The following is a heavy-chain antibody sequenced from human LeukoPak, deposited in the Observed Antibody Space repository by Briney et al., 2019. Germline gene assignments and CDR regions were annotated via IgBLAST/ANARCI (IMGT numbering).Heavy chain of an antibody. V-gene: IGHV1-18*01. D-gene: IGHD2-21*02. CDR1: GYTFTTYG. J-gene: IGHJ4*02. CDR3: ARLRISYCGDDCYSSDC. CDR2: ISTYNGYT. Sequence: ASVKVSCKASGYTFTTYGFIWARQAPGQGLEWMGWISTYNGYTNYAQSLQGRVTMTTDTSSSTAYMELRSLRSDDTAVYYCARLRISYCGDDCYSSDCWGQGTLVTVSS.